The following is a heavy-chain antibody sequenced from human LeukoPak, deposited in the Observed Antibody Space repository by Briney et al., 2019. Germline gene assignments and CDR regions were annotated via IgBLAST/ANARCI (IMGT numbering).Heavy chain of an antibody. V-gene: IGHV3-48*01. CDR3: ARRASAYSHPYDY. Sequence: GGSLRLSCAASGFTFSSYGMHWVRQAPGKGLEWVSYISSSSSTIYYADSVKGRFTISRDNAKNSLYLQMNSLRAEDTAVYYCARRASAYSHPYDYWGQGTLVTVSS. J-gene: IGHJ4*02. CDR2: ISSSSSTI. CDR1: GFTFSSYG. D-gene: IGHD4/OR15-4a*01.